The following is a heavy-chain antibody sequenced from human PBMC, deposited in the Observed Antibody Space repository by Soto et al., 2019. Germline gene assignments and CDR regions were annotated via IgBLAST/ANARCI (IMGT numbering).Heavy chain of an antibody. Sequence: PGGSLRLSCAASGFTFSIHAMHWVRQAPGKGLEWVAVISNDGNYQYYADSVKGRFSISRDNSKNTVYLLMNSLRVEATAVYYCARDGDYDGKGYLDLWGRGTLVTGSS. J-gene: IGHJ2*01. CDR3: ARDGDYDGKGYLDL. V-gene: IGHV3-30*04. CDR1: GFTFSIHA. CDR2: ISNDGNYQ. D-gene: IGHD4-17*01.